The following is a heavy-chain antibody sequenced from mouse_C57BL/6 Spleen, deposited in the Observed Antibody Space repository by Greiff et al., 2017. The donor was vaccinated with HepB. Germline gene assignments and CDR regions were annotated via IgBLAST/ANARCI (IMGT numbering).Heavy chain of an antibody. J-gene: IGHJ4*01. V-gene: IGHV2-5*01. CDR2: IWRGGST. Sequence: QVQLKQSGPGLVQPSQSLSITCTVSGFSLTSYGVHWVRQSPGKGLEWLGVIWRGGSTDYNAAFMSRLSITKDNSKSQVFFKMNSLQADDTAIYYCAKNQIYDGYYLRYAMDYWGQGTSVTVSS. CDR1: GFSLTSYG. CDR3: AKNQIYDGYYLRYAMDY. D-gene: IGHD2-3*01.